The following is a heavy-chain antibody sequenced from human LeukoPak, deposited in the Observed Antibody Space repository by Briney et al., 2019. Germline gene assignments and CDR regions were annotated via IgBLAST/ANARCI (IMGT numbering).Heavy chain of an antibody. D-gene: IGHD2-15*01. J-gene: IGHJ6*04. CDR1: GGTFSSYA. V-gene: IGHV1-69*06. Sequence: ASVKVSCKASGGTFSSYAISWVRQAPGQGLEWMGGIIPIFGTANYAQKFQGRVTITADKSTSTAYMELSSLRSEDTAVCYCGRGYCSGGSCYSFGMDVWGKGTTVTVSS. CDR3: GRGYCSGGSCYSFGMDV. CDR2: IIPIFGTA.